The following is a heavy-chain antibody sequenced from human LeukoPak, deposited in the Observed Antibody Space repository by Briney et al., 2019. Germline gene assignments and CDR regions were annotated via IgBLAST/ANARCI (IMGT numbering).Heavy chain of an antibody. V-gene: IGHV4-34*01. D-gene: IGHD6-19*01. J-gene: IGHJ4*02. Sequence: SETLSLTCAVYGGSFGGYYWSWIRQPPGKGLEWIGEINHSGSTNYNPSLKSRVTISVDTSKNQFSLKLSSVTAADTAVYYCAREIAVAGTIDYWGQGTLVTVSS. CDR1: GGSFGGYY. CDR2: INHSGST. CDR3: AREIAVAGTIDY.